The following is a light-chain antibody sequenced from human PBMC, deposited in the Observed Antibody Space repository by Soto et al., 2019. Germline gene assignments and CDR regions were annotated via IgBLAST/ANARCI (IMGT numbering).Light chain of an antibody. CDR1: QSVSSSY. J-gene: IGKJ1*01. V-gene: IGKV3-20*01. Sequence: NVLTQSPVRMSLSQGERATLSCRASQSVSSSYLAWYQQKPGQAPRLLIYGASSRATGIPDRFSGSGSGTDFTLTISRLEPEDFAVYYCQQYGSSPATFGQGTKVDIK. CDR2: GAS. CDR3: QQYGSSPAT.